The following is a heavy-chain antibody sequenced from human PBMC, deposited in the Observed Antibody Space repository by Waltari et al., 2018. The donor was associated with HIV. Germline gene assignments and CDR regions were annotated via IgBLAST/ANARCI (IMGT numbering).Heavy chain of an antibody. J-gene: IGHJ4*02. D-gene: IGHD6-19*01. V-gene: IGHV3-23*01. CDR2: ISDSGGIT. CDR1: GFLFSTYA. CDR3: TKDRWLPSPPYPLDH. Sequence: QLLESGGALVQPGGSLRLSCAASGFLFSTYALTWVRQAPGKGLEWVSRISDSGGITYYADSVKGRFTISRDNSKNILYLQMNTLRVEDAAVYYCTKDRWLPSPPYPLDHWGQGTLVTVSS.